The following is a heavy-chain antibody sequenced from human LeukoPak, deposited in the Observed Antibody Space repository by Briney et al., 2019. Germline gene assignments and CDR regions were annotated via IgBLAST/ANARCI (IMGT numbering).Heavy chain of an antibody. V-gene: IGHV1-69*13. CDR2: IIPIFGTA. D-gene: IGHD5-24*01. Sequence: GASVKVSCKASGGTFSSYAISWVRQAPGQGLEWMGGIIPIFGTANYAQKFQGRVTITADESTSTAYMELSSLRSEDTAVYYCARRGRWPQYDAFDIWGQGTMVTVSS. CDR1: GGTFSSYA. CDR3: ARRGRWPQYDAFDI. J-gene: IGHJ3*02.